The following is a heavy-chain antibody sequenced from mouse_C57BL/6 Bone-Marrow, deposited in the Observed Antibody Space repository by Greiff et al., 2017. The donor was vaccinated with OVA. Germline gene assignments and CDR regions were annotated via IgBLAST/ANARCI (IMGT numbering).Heavy chain of an antibody. Sequence: QVQLKQSGSELRSPGSSVKLSCKDFDSEVFPIAYMSWVRQKPGHGFEWIGGILPSIGRTIYGEKFEDKATLDADTLSNTAYLELNSLTSEDSAIYYGARPDGYWYFDVWGTGTTVTVSS. D-gene: IGHD2-3*01. V-gene: IGHV15-2*01. J-gene: IGHJ1*03. CDR3: ARPDGYWYFDV. CDR1: DSEVFPIAY. CDR2: ILPSIGRT.